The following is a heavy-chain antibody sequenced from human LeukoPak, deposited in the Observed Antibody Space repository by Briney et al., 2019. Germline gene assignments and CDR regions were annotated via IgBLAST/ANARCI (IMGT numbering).Heavy chain of an antibody. J-gene: IGHJ5*01. CDR2: INANSGTT. Sequence: TGGSLRLSCTASGFSFSVYAMSRLSQPPGKGLEWVTTINANSGTTSYAASVRGRFTISRDNSKNILYLQLNTLRADDTASYYCAKPIIGGLAVTADWFHPWGQGTLVVVSS. D-gene: IGHD6-19*01. CDR1: GFSFSVYA. CDR3: AKPIIGGLAVTADWFHP. V-gene: IGHV3-23*01.